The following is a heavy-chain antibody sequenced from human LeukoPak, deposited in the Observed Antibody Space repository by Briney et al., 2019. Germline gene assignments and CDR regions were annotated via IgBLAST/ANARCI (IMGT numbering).Heavy chain of an antibody. V-gene: IGHV4-34*01. CDR3: ASTRRGYCSGGSCYSRFNWFDP. J-gene: IGHJ5*02. CDR2: INHSGST. Sequence: PSETLSLTCAVYGGSFSGYYWSWIRQPPGKGLEWIGEINHSGSTNYNPSLKSRVTISVDTSKNQFSLKLSSVTAADTAVYYCASTRRGYCSGGSCYSRFNWFDPWGQGTLVTVSS. CDR1: GGSFSGYY. D-gene: IGHD2-15*01.